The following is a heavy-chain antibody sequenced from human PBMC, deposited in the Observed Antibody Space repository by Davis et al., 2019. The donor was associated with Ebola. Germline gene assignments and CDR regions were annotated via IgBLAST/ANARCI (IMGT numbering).Heavy chain of an antibody. CDR1: GYSFTNYW. J-gene: IGHJ6*03. Sequence: GESLKISCKGSGYSFTNYWIGWVRQMPGRGLEWMGIIYPGDSDTKYNPSFQGQVTISADQSINTVHLQWSSLKASDSATYYCARRPAVIMAGMDVWGKGTTVTVS. D-gene: IGHD2-21*01. V-gene: IGHV5-51*01. CDR2: IYPGDSDT. CDR3: ARRPAVIMAGMDV.